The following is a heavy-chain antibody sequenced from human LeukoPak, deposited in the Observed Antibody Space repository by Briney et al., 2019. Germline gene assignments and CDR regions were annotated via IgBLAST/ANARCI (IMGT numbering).Heavy chain of an antibody. CDR3: TRGGHNNYYDGMDA. V-gene: IGHV3-73*01. CDR1: GFTFSGST. J-gene: IGHJ6*02. Sequence: GGSLRLSCAASGFTFSGSTMHWVRQAAGKGLEWVGRIRSKANSYATAYAASVKGRFTISRDDSKNTAYLQMNSLKTEDTAVYYCTRGGHNNYYDGMDAWGQGTTVIVSS. CDR2: IRSKANSYAT. D-gene: IGHD5-24*01.